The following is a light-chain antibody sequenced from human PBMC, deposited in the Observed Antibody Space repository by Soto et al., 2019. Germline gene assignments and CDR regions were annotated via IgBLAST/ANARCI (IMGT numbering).Light chain of an antibody. V-gene: IGKV3-15*01. CDR2: DAS. J-gene: IGKJ5*01. CDR3: QQYNNWPPIT. Sequence: EIVLTQSPATLSLSPGERAALSCRASQSVSTYLAWYQQKPGQAPRLFIYDASTRATGIPARFSGSGSGTEFTLTISSLQSEDFAVYYCQQYNNWPPITFGQGTRLENK. CDR1: QSVSTY.